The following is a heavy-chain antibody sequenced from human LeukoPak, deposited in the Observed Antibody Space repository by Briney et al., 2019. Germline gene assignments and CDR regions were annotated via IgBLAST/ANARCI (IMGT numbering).Heavy chain of an antibody. CDR3: ARGILERGYSGYDPADYFDY. CDR1: GFTFDDYG. CDR2: IKQDGSEK. D-gene: IGHD5-12*01. J-gene: IGHJ4*02. Sequence: GGSLRLSCAASGFTFDDYGMSWVRQAPGKGLEWVANIKQDGSEKYYVDSVKGRFTISRDNAKNSLYLQMNSLRAEDTAVYYCARGILERGYSGYDPADYFDYWGQGTLVTVSS. V-gene: IGHV3-7*04.